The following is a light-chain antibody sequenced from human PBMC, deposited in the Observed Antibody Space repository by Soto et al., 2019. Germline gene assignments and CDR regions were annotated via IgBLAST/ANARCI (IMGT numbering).Light chain of an antibody. CDR1: SSDVGGYNY. CDR2: DVS. CDR3: SSYTSRSTWV. V-gene: IGLV2-14*01. Sequence: QSALTQPASVSGSPGQSITISCTGTSSDVGGYNYVSWYQQHPGKAPKLMIYDVSNRPSGVSNRFSGSKSGNTASLTISGRKAEDEADYYGSSYTSRSTWVVGGGTKLTVL. J-gene: IGLJ3*02.